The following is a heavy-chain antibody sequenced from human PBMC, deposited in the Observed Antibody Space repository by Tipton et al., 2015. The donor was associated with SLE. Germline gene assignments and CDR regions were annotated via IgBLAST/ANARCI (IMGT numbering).Heavy chain of an antibody. D-gene: IGHD6-13*01. V-gene: IGHV3-7*01. CDR2: MKEDGSEI. CDR3: VKQIAGAGSS. Sequence: SLRLSCTASGFTFSNYNMNWVRQAPGKGLEWVANMKEDGSEIYYVDSVKGRFTISRDNAQRSLYLQMNSLRAEDTAVYYCVKQIAGAGSSWGQGTLVTVSS. CDR1: GFTFSNYN. J-gene: IGHJ5*02.